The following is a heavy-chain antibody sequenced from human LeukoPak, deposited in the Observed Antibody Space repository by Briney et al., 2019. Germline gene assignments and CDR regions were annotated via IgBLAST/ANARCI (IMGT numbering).Heavy chain of an antibody. J-gene: IGHJ4*02. CDR2: INPNSGGT. V-gene: IGHV1-2*02. D-gene: IGHD3-22*01. Sequence: ASVKVSCKASGCTFTGYYMHWVRQAPGQGLEWMGWINPNSGGTNYAQKLQGRVTMTTDTSTSTAYMELRSLRSDDTAVYYCARDRDYYDSSGYTPIDYWGQGTLVTVSS. CDR3: ARDRDYYDSSGYTPIDY. CDR1: GCTFTGYY.